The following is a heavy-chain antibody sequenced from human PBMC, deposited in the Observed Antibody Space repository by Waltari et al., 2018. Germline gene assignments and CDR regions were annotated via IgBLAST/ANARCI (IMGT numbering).Heavy chain of an antibody. Sequence: QVQLLQSGDEVKKPGDSVKVSCKASGYSFTGYYLHWVRQAPGQGPEWLGRIKPNSGLTDDAPRFQGRVTMTTDLSTTTVYMELSGLRPDDTAIYYCARRGGSYYYNGLDVWGQGATVTVSS. CDR2: IKPNSGLT. CDR3: ARRGGSYYYNGLDV. V-gene: IGHV1-2*06. D-gene: IGHD3-10*01. J-gene: IGHJ6*02. CDR1: GYSFTGYY.